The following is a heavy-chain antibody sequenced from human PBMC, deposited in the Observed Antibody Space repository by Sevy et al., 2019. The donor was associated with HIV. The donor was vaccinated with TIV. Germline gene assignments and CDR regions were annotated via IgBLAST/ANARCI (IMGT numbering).Heavy chain of an antibody. V-gene: IGHV3-30*04. J-gene: IGHJ4*02. CDR3: ARDHYYDSSGYYPDY. CDR2: ISYDGSNK. D-gene: IGHD3-22*01. CDR1: GFTFSSYA. Sequence: GGSLRLSCAASGFTFSSYAMHWVRQAPGKGLEWVAVISYDGSNKYYADSVKGRFTISRDNSKNTLYLQMNSLGAEDTAVYYCARDHYYDSSGYYPDYWGQGTLVTVSS.